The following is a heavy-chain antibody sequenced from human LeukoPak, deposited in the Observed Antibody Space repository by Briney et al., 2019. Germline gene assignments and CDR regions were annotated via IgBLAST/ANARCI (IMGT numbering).Heavy chain of an antibody. V-gene: IGHV3-23*01. Sequence: GGSLRLSCAASGFSSNNYAMSWVRQAPGKGPEWVSAITNDGRLFYSDSVEGRSTISRGNSKNTLFLQMNSLRAEDTAIYYCVKESPYGTPRFYYFDAWGQGTLVTVSS. J-gene: IGHJ4*02. CDR3: VKESPYGTPRFYYFDA. CDR2: ITNDGRL. D-gene: IGHD3-3*01. CDR1: GFSSNNYA.